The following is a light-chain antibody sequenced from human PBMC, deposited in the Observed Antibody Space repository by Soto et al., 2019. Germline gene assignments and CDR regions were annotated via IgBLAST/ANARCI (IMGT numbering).Light chain of an antibody. CDR2: KAS. J-gene: IGKJ1*01. Sequence: DIQMTQSPSTLSGSVGDRVTITCRASQTISSWLAWYQQKPGKAPTLLIYKASTLKSGVPPRSRGRGSGTASTITISSLQPDDFEPYYCQNYNSSSEAFGQGTKVDIK. CDR1: QTISSW. CDR3: QNYNSSSEA. V-gene: IGKV1-5*03.